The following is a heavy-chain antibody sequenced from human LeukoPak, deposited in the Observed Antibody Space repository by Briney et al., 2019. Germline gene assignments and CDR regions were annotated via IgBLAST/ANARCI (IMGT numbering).Heavy chain of an antibody. CDR3: AKVRSDKSIDP. J-gene: IGHJ5*02. V-gene: IGHV4-4*07. CDR2: SYISGST. Sequence: PSETLSLTCTVSGGSITTYYWSWIRQPAGKGLEWIGRSYISGSTNYNPSLRSRVTMSVDTSKNQFSLKLSSVTAADTAVYYCAKVRSDKSIDPWGQGTLVTVSS. CDR1: GGSITTYY.